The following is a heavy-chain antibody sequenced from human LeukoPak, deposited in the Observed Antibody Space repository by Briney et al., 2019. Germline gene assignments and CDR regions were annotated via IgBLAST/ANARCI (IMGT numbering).Heavy chain of an antibody. CDR2: VYYTGST. CDR3: ARAYGSGPYYYYMDV. Sequence: SETLSLTCTVSGGSLSGFYWTWIRQPPGKGLEYIGYVYYTGSTNYSPSLNSQVTLSVDTSKNQFSLKLTSVTAADTAVYYCARAYGSGPYYYYMDVWGKGTTVTVSS. V-gene: IGHV4-59*01. D-gene: IGHD3-10*01. CDR1: GGSLSGFY. J-gene: IGHJ6*03.